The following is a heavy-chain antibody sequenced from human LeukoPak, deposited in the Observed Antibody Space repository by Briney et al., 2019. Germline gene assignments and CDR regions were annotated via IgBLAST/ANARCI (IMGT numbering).Heavy chain of an antibody. V-gene: IGHV1-24*01. CDR1: GYTLTELS. J-gene: IGHJ4*02. Sequence: ASVKVSCKVSGYTLTELSMHWVRQAPGKGREWMGGFDPEDGETIYAQKFQGRVTMTEDTSTDTAYMELSSLRSEDTAVYYCATVGSVSSTSSGIDYWGQGTLVTVSS. D-gene: IGHD2-2*01. CDR3: ATVGSVSSTSSGIDY. CDR2: FDPEDGET.